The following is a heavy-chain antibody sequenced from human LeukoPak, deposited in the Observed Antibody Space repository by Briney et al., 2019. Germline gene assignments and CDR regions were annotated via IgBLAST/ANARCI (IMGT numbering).Heavy chain of an antibody. V-gene: IGHV1-18*01. CDR3: ARDLVPPNYYDSSGYYPNFDY. CDR2: ISAYNGNT. Sequence: ASVKVSCKASGYTFTSYGISWVRQAPGQGLEWMGWISAYNGNTNYAQKLQGRVTTTTDTSTSTAYMELRSLRSDDTAVYYCARDLVPPNYYDSSGYYPNFDYWGQGTLVTV. D-gene: IGHD3-22*01. CDR1: GYTFTSYG. J-gene: IGHJ4*02.